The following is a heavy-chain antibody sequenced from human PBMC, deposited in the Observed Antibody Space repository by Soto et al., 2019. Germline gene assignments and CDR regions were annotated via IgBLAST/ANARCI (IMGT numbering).Heavy chain of an antibody. D-gene: IGHD1-26*01. J-gene: IGHJ4*02. V-gene: IGHV3-30-3*01. CDR2: ISSDGNHK. Sequence: QVKLVESGGGVVQPGRSLRLSFAASGFNVSAYTMHWVRQAPGKGLEWVAVISSDGNHKYYTDSVKGRFTISSDTSTNTLYLQMNSLRAEDTAVYYCARWEQPLFDYWGQGTLVTVSS. CDR3: ARWEQPLFDY. CDR1: GFNVSAYT.